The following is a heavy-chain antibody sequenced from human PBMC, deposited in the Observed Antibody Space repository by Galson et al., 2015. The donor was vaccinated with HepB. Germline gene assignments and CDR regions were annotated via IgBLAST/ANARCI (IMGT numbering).Heavy chain of an antibody. D-gene: IGHD3-22*01. J-gene: IGHJ6*02. Sequence: SLRLSCAASGFTFSTYSMHWVRQAPGKGLEWVSYISTSRSTINYAASVKGRFIISRDNVQNSLYLQMNSLRDEDTAVYYCARDFYDGSGYYRDRYGLDVWGQGTTVTVSS. CDR2: ISTSRSTI. CDR1: GFTFSTYS. V-gene: IGHV3-48*02. CDR3: ARDFYDGSGYYRDRYGLDV.